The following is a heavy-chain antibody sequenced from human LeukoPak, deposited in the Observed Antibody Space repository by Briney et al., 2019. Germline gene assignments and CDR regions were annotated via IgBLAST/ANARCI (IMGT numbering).Heavy chain of an antibody. D-gene: IGHD3-22*01. V-gene: IGHV3-7*05. J-gene: IGHJ4*02. Sequence: GGSLRLSCAASGFTFDSYWMSWVRQAPGKGLGWVANIKEDGSEKYYVDSVKGRFTISRDNAKNSMYLQMNSLRAEDTAVYYCAMGPYYYDSSGYYYWGQGTLVTVSS. CDR2: IKEDGSEK. CDR1: GFTFDSYW. CDR3: AMGPYYYDSSGYYY.